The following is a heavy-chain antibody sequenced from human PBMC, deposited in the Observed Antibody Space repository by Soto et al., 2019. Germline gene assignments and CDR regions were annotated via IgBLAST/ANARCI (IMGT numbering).Heavy chain of an antibody. CDR1: GFTFSSYA. J-gene: IGHJ6*04. Sequence: EVQLLESGGGLVQPGGSLRLSCAASGFTFSSYAMSWVRQAPGKGLEWVSAISGSGGSTYYADSVKGRFTISRDNSKNTLYLQMNSPRAEDTAVYYCAKFCSGGSCYDRGRGVLDVWGKGTTVTVSS. D-gene: IGHD2-15*01. V-gene: IGHV3-23*01. CDR2: ISGSGGST. CDR3: AKFCSGGSCYDRGRGVLDV.